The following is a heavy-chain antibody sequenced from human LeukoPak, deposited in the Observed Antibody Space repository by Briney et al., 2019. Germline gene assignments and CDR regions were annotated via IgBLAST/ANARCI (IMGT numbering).Heavy chain of an antibody. D-gene: IGHD6-13*01. J-gene: IGHJ4*02. Sequence: ASVKVSCKVSGYTLTELSMHWVRQAPGKGLEWMGGFDPEDGETIYAQKFQGRVTMTEDTSTDTAYMELSSLRSEDTAVYYCATDPPRIAAAGTFLGWGQGTLVTVSS. V-gene: IGHV1-24*01. CDR2: FDPEDGET. CDR3: ATDPPRIAAAGTFLG. CDR1: GYTLTELS.